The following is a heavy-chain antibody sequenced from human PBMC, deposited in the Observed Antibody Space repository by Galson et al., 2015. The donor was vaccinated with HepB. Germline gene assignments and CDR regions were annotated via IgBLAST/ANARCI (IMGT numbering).Heavy chain of an antibody. Sequence: SLRLSCAASGFTFSSYSMNWVRQTPGKGLEWVAYISSSSSAIYCTDSVKGRFTISRDNAKNSLYLQMNSLRDEDTAVYYCARDRYFGIWGQGTMVTVSS. V-gene: IGHV3-48*02. CDR1: GFTFSSYS. J-gene: IGHJ3*02. D-gene: IGHD3-9*01. CDR2: ISSSSSAI. CDR3: ARDRYFGI.